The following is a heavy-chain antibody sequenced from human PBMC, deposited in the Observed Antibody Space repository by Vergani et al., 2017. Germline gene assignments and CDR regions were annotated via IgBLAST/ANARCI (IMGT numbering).Heavy chain of an antibody. D-gene: IGHD1-26*01. V-gene: IGHV3-33*01. CDR3: ARYRPGWELPSALLDY. Sequence: QVQLVESGGGVVQPGRSLRLSCAASGFTFSSYGMHWVRQAPGKGLEWVAVIWYDGSNKYYADSVKGRFTISRDNSKNTLYLQMNSLRAEDTAVYYCARYRPGWELPSALLDYWGQGTLVTVSS. J-gene: IGHJ4*02. CDR1: GFTFSSYG. CDR2: IWYDGSNK.